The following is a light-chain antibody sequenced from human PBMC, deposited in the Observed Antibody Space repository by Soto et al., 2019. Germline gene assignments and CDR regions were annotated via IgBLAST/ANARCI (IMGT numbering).Light chain of an antibody. Sequence: DIQMTQTPSSLSASVGDRVTITCRASQSINSYLNWYQQKPGKAPRLLIYAASSLQSGVPSNFSGSGSGTDFTLTISSLQPEDFATYYCQQTYSTRLTFGGGTKVEIK. CDR1: QSINSY. J-gene: IGKJ4*01. CDR3: QQTYSTRLT. CDR2: AAS. V-gene: IGKV1-39*01.